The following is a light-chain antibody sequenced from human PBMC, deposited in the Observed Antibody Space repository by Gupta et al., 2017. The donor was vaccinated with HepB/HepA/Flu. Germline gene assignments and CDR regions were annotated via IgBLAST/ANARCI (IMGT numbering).Light chain of an antibody. Sequence: SALTQPASVSGAPGPSITITCTGTSSDVGGYNYVSWYQQHPGKAPKLLIYDVSNRPSGVSTRFSASKSGTTASLTIAGLQAEDEAEYHCSSYTSSSTNYVFGTGTEVTVL. CDR2: DVS. J-gene: IGLJ1*01. CDR1: SSDVGGYNY. CDR3: SSYTSSSTNYV. V-gene: IGLV2-14*03.